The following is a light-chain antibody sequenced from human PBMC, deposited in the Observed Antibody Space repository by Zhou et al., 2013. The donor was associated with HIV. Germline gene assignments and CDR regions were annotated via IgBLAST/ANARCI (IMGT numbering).Light chain of an antibody. CDR2: GAS. V-gene: IGKV3-20*01. Sequence: EIVLTQSPATLSLSPGERATLSCRASQGVSSYLAWYQQKPGQAPRLLIFGASTRATGIPARFSGSGSGTEFTLTITRLEPEDFTVYFCQQYGNSLTFGGGTKVEIK. J-gene: IGKJ4*01. CDR1: QGVSSY. CDR3: QQYGNSLT.